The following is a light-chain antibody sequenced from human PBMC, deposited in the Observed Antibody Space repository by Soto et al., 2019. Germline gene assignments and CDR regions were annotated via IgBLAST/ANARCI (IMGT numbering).Light chain of an antibody. CDR1: QSVSSY. Sequence: EIVLTQSPATLSLSPGERATLSCRASQSVSSYLAWYQQKPGQAPRLLIYDASNRATGIPARFSGSGAGTDFTPTIRCLEPEAFGVYYWQQSSNWPPELTLGGGTKVEMK. CDR2: DAS. J-gene: IGKJ4*01. V-gene: IGKV3-11*01. CDR3: QQSSNWPPELT.